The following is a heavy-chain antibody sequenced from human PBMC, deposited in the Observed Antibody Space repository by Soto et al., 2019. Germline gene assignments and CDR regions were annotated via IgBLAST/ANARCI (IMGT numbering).Heavy chain of an antibody. CDR3: ARDSGSYGGKWYFDL. J-gene: IGHJ2*01. Sequence: EVQLGESGGGLVQPGVSLRLSFAASGFTFSSYWIHWVRQAPGKRLVWVSRINSYGRSTSYADSVKGRFTISRDNAKNTLYLQMNSLRDEDTAVYYCARDSGSYGGKWYFDLWGRGTLVTVSS. D-gene: IGHD4-17*01. CDR2: INSYGRST. CDR1: GFTFSSYW. V-gene: IGHV3-74*01.